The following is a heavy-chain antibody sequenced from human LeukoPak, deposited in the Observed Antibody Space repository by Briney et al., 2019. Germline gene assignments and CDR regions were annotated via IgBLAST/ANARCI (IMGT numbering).Heavy chain of an antibody. CDR2: IYHSGST. CDR3: ARRPGYYDSSGSFFDY. D-gene: IGHD3-22*01. CDR1: GGSISSGGYS. Sequence: SETLSLTCAVSGGSISSGGYSWSWIRQPPGKGLEWIGYIYHSGSTYYNPSLKSRVTISVDRSKNQFSLKLSSVTAADTAVYYCARRPGYYDSSGSFFDYWGQGTLVTVSS. V-gene: IGHV4-30-2*01. J-gene: IGHJ4*02.